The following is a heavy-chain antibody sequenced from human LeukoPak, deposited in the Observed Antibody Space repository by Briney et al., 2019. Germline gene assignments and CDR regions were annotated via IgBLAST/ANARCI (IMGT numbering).Heavy chain of an antibody. D-gene: IGHD3-22*01. CDR3: ARVDSSGFDPFYFDF. CDR1: GFTFNIYT. J-gene: IGHJ4*02. Sequence: GGSLRLSCAASGFTFNIYTMNWVRQAPGKGLEWVSSISSSSRYIYYADSVKGRFTISRDNARNSLNLQMNRLRVEDTAVYYCARVDSSGFDPFYFDFWGQGTLVTVSS. CDR2: ISSSSRYI. V-gene: IGHV3-21*01.